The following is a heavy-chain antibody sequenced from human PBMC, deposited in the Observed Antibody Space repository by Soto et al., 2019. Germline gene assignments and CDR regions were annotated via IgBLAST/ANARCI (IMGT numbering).Heavy chain of an antibody. CDR3: VTGDHLVR. J-gene: IGHJ4*02. CDR2: INPKTGDT. D-gene: IGHD6-6*01. V-gene: IGHV1-2*02. Sequence: ASVKVSCKTSGYTFTGYYLNWVRQAPGRGLEWVGWINPKTGDTNNAQKFQGRVTMTTDTSISTGYMELSGLKSDDTAVYYCVTGDHLVRWGQGTRVTVS. CDR1: GYTFTGYY.